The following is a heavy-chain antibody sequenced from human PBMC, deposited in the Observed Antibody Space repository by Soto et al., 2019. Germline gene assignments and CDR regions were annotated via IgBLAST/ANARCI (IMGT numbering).Heavy chain of an antibody. CDR3: ARDRARYCSGGSCYSSSGLVFDY. Sequence: QVQLVQSGAEVKKPGASVKVSCKASGYTFTSYGISWVRQAPGQGLEWMGWISAYNGNTNYAQKLQGRVTMTTDTSTSTASMELRSLRSDDTAVYYCARDRARYCSGGSCYSSSGLVFDYWGQGTLVTVSS. CDR2: ISAYNGNT. J-gene: IGHJ4*02. CDR1: GYTFTSYG. V-gene: IGHV1-18*01. D-gene: IGHD2-15*01.